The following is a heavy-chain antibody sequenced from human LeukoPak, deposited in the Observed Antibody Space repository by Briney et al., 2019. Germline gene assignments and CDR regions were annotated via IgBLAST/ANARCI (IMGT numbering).Heavy chain of an antibody. CDR3: AKLGSQYSSSWHGY. CDR1: GFTFSSYA. Sequence: PGGSLRLSCAASGFTFSSYAMSWVRQAPGKGLEWVSAISGSGGSTYYADSVKGRFTISRDNSKNTVYLQMHSLRAEDTAVYYCAKLGSQYSSSWHGYWGQGTLVTVSS. CDR2: ISGSGGST. V-gene: IGHV3-23*01. J-gene: IGHJ4*02. D-gene: IGHD6-13*01.